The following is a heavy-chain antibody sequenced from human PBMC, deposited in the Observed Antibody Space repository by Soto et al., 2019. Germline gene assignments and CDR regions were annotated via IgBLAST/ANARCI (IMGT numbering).Heavy chain of an antibody. J-gene: IGHJ5*02. CDR2: INAGNGNT. CDR3: ARVAPSGGSVPRFDP. V-gene: IGHV1-3*01. Sequence: QVQLVQSGAEVKEPGASVRVSCKAFGYTFTAYNIHWLRQAPVQGLEWMGWINAGNGNTRSSRKFQGRVIITRDTTATTAYLEVDSLRSEDTAIYYCARVAPSGGSVPRFDPWGQGTLLTVSS. CDR1: GYTFTAYN. D-gene: IGHD3-10*01.